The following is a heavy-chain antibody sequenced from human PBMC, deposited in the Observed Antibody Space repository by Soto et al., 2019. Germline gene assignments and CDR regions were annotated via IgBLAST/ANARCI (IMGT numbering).Heavy chain of an antibody. CDR3: AKGVEIAAAGGPFDY. V-gene: IGHV4-34*01. CDR2: INHSGST. J-gene: IGHJ4*02. Sequence: SETLSLTCAVYGGSFSGYYRSWIRQPPGKGLEWIGEINHSGSTNYNPSLKSRVTISVDTSKNQFSLKLSSVTAADTAVYYCAKGVEIAAAGGPFDYWGQGTLVTVSS. CDR1: GGSFSGYY. D-gene: IGHD6-13*01.